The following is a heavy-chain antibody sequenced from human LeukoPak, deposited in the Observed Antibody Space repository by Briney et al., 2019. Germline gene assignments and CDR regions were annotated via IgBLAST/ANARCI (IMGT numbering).Heavy chain of an antibody. CDR2: ISGSGGST. J-gene: IGHJ4*02. CDR1: GFTFNNYA. Sequence: GGSLRLSCAASGFTFNNYAMSWVRQAPGKGLEWVSAISGSGGSTYYADSVKGRFTISRDNSKNTLYLQMNSLRAEDTAVYYCAKRSQLWIYHFDYWGQGPLVTVSS. D-gene: IGHD5-18*01. CDR3: AKRSQLWIYHFDY. V-gene: IGHV3-23*01.